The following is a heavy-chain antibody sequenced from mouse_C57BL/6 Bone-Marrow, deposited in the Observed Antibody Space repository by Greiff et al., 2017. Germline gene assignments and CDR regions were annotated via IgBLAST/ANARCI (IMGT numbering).Heavy chain of an antibody. CDR3: ASARLRYGYFDV. J-gene: IGHJ1*03. CDR1: GFTFSSYA. V-gene: IGHV5-4*03. Sequence: EVKLQESGGGLVKPGGSLTLSCAASGFTFSSYAMSWVRQTPEKRLEWVATISDGGSYTYYPANVTGRFTISSDNAKNNLYLQMSQLKSEDTAKYYCASARLRYGYFDVWGTGTTVTVSS. D-gene: IGHD2-4*01. CDR2: ISDGGSYT.